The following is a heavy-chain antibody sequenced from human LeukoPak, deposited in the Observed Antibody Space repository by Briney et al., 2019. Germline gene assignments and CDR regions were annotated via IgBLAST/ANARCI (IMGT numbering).Heavy chain of an antibody. J-gene: IGHJ2*01. CDR2: IYHSGST. V-gene: IGHV4-30-2*01. D-gene: IGHD6-13*01. Sequence: SETLSLTCAVSGGSISSGGYSWSWIRQPPGKGLEWIGYIYHSGSTYYNPSLKSRVTISVDRSKNQFSLKLSSVTAADTAVYYCARGWYLGYFDLWGRGTLDTVSS. CDR1: GGSISSGGYS. CDR3: ARGWYLGYFDL.